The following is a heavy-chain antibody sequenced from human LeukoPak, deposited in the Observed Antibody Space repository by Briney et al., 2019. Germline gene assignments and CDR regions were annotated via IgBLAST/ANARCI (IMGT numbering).Heavy chain of an antibody. D-gene: IGHD6-13*01. V-gene: IGHV4-34*01. CDR2: INHSGST. J-gene: IGHJ6*02. CDR1: GGSFSGYY. Sequence: PSETLSLTCAVYGGSFSGYYWSWIRQPPGKGLEWTGEINHSGSTNYNPSLKSRVTISVDTSKNQFSLKLSSVTAADTAVYYCARGPGSSSWYGGPYYYYGMDVWGQGTTVTVSS. CDR3: ARGPGSSSWYGGPYYYYGMDV.